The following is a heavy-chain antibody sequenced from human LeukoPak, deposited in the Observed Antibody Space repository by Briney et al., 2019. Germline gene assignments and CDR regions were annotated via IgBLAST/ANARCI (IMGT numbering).Heavy chain of an antibody. CDR3: ARDSPFMVPVTGDAFDI. CDR1: GYDFSTFG. J-gene: IGHJ3*02. D-gene: IGHD4/OR15-4a*01. V-gene: IGHV1-18*01. Sequence: ASVTVSCKASGYDFSTFGISWVRQAPGEGLEWMGWISAYHGKTNFPQRFQGRVTLTTETSTSTAYMELRSLRSDDTAIYYCARDSPFMVPVTGDAFDICGQGTMVSVSS. CDR2: ISAYHGKT.